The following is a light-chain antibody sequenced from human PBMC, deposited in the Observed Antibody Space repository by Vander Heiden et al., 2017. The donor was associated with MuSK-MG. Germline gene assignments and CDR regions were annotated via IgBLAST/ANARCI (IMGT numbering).Light chain of an antibody. J-gene: IGLJ1*01. CDR1: NSGSKS. V-gene: IGLV3-21*04. Sequence: SYVLTQPPSVSVAPGKTARILCGGNNSGSKSVHGYQQKPGQAPVLVLYYDTDRPSGIPERFSVSNSGNTATLTISKVEAGDEADYYCQVWDRSSDPPYVFGTGTKVTVV. CDR3: QVWDRSSDPPYV. CDR2: YDT.